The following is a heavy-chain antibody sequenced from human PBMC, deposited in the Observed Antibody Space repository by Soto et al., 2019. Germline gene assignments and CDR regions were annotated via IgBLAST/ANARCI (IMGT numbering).Heavy chain of an antibody. Sequence: ASVKVSCKASTYTFTIYYIHWVRQAPGQGLEWLGVINPSGGSTTYAQKFQGRLIMTTDTSTKTAYMELNSLRSEDTAVYYCATPAQGDCLERGGYGVRQYGMDLCDQGITVIV. CDR1: TYTFTIYY. CDR2: INPSGGST. CDR3: ATPAQGDCLERGGYGVRQYGMDL. V-gene: IGHV1-46*01. J-gene: IGHJ6*02. D-gene: IGHD4-17*01.